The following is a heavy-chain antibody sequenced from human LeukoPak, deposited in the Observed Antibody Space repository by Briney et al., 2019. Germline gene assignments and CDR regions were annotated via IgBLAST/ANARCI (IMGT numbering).Heavy chain of an antibody. CDR2: IYYSGST. CDR1: GGSISSGGYY. D-gene: IGHD6-19*01. Sequence: SETLSLTCTVSGGSISSGGYYWSWIRQHPGKGLEWIGYIYYSGSTYYNPSLKSRVTISVDTSKNQFSLKLSSVTAADTAVYYCAREVYSSGWYWFDPWGQGTLVTVSS. CDR3: AREVYSSGWYWFDP. J-gene: IGHJ5*02. V-gene: IGHV4-31*03.